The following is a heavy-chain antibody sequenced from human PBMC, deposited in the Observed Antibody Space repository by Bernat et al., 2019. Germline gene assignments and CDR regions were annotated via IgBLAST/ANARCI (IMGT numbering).Heavy chain of an antibody. V-gene: IGHV4-4*02. CDR2: IYYSGST. CDR1: GGSISSSNW. CDR3: AGVVIHGPYYYGMDV. D-gene: IGHD3-22*01. J-gene: IGHJ6*02. Sequence: QVQLQESGPGLVKPSGTLSLTCAVSGGSISSSNWWSWVRQPPGKGLEWIGYIYYSGSTNYNPSLKSRVTISVDTSKNQFSLKLSSVTAADTAVYYCAGVVIHGPYYYGMDVWGQGTTVTVSS.